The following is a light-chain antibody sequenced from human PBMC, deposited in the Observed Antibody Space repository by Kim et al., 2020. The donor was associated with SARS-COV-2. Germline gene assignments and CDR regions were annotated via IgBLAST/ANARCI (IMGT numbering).Light chain of an antibody. Sequence: SVALGQTARITCGGNNIGSKNVHWYQQKPGQAPVLVIHRDSNRPSGIPERFSGSNSGNTATLTISRAQAGDEADYYCQVWDSNTEVFGTGTKVTVL. J-gene: IGLJ1*01. CDR2: RDS. CDR1: NIGSKN. CDR3: QVWDSNTEV. V-gene: IGLV3-9*01.